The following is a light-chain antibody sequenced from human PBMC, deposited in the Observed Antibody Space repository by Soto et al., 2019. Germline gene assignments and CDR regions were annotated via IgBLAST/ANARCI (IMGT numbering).Light chain of an antibody. J-gene: IGKJ4*01. V-gene: IGKV3-20*01. CDR2: GAS. CDR1: QSVSSSY. Sequence: EIVLTQSPGTLSLSPGERATLSCRASQSVSSSYLAWYQQKPGQAPRLLIYGASRRATGIPDRFSGSGSGTEFTLTISRLEPEDFAVYYCQQYSSSLHSFGGGTKVEIK. CDR3: QQYSSSLHS.